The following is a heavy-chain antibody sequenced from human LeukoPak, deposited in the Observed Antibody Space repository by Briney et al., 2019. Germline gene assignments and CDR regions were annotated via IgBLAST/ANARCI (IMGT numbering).Heavy chain of an antibody. CDR2: IGTGGNT. CDR3: TRGSPHGFDY. V-gene: IGHV3-13*01. Sequence: GGSLRLSCAASGFTFSSYDFHWVRQGTGKGLEWVSSIGTGGNTYYLASVKGRFTISRDNAKDSLYLQLNNLRVEDTALYYCTRGSPHGFDYWGQGTLVTVSS. CDR1: GFTFSSYD. J-gene: IGHJ4*02.